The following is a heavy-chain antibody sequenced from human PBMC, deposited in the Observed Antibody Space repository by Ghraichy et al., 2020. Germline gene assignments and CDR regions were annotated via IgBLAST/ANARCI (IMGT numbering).Heavy chain of an antibody. CDR1: GGSFSGYY. CDR3: ARGRWGHIVVVIATPRGGWFDP. V-gene: IGHV4-34*01. CDR2: INHSGST. D-gene: IGHD2-21*01. Sequence: SETLSLTCAVYGGSFSGYYWSWIRQPPGKGLEWIGEINHSGSTNYNPSLKSRVTISVDTSKNQFSLKLSSVTAADTAVYYCARGRWGHIVVVIATPRGGWFDPWGQGTLVTVSS. J-gene: IGHJ5*02.